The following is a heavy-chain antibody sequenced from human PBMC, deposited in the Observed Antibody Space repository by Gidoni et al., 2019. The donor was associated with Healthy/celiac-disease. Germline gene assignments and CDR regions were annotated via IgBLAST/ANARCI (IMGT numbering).Heavy chain of an antibody. D-gene: IGHD6-19*01. CDR1: GYTFTSYY. Sequence: QVQLVQSGAEVKKPGASVKVSCKASGYTFTSYYMHGVRQAPGQGLEWMGIINPSGGSTSYAQKFQGRVTMTRDTSTSTVYMELSSLRSEDTAVYYCARDQHRGCLDYWGQGTLVTVSS. V-gene: IGHV1-46*01. CDR2: INPSGGST. J-gene: IGHJ4*02. CDR3: ARDQHRGCLDY.